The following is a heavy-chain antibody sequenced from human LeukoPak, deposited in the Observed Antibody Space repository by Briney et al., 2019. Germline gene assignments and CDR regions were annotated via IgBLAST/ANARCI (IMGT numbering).Heavy chain of an antibody. CDR3: ARKYYGSGSYYKGSNWFDP. V-gene: IGHV4-39*01. J-gene: IGHJ5*02. D-gene: IGHD3-10*01. CDR2: IYYSGST. CDR1: GGPISSSSYY. Sequence: SETLSLTCTVSGGPISSSSYYWGWIRQPPGKGLEWIGSIYYSGSTYYNPSLKSRVTISVDTSKNQFSLKLSSVTAADTAVYYCARKYYGSGSYYKGSNWFDPWGQGTLVTVSS.